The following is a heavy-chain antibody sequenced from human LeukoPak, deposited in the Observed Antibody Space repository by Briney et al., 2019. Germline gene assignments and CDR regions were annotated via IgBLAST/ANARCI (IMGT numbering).Heavy chain of an antibody. D-gene: IGHD2-8*01. Sequence: ASVTISCKASGYTFTNYGINRVRQAPGQGLEWMGWINTGTGNPTYAQGFTGRFVFSLDTSVSTTYLQISSLKPEDTAVYYCARGIGIGTVLMVHGNMDVWGKGTTVTVSS. V-gene: IGHV7-4-1*02. CDR3: ARGIGIGTVLMVHGNMDV. J-gene: IGHJ6*03. CDR2: INTGTGNP. CDR1: GYTFTNYG.